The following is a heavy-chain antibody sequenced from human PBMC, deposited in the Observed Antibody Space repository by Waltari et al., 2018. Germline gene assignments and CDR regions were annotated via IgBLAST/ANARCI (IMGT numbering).Heavy chain of an antibody. Sequence: QVQLVQSGAEVKKPGASVKVSCKASGYPFTSYAMHWVRQAPGQRLEWMGWINAGNGNTKYSQKFQGRVTITRDTSASTAYMELSSLRSEDTAVYYCARSRVVGTFDYWGQGTLVTVSS. CDR3: ARSRVVGTFDY. V-gene: IGHV1-3*01. CDR1: GYPFTSYA. D-gene: IGHD2-15*01. CDR2: INAGNGNT. J-gene: IGHJ4*02.